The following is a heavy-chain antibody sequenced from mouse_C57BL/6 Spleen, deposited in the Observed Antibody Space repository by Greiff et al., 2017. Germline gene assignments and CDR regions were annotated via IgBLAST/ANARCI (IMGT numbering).Heavy chain of an antibody. V-gene: IGHV5-4*01. D-gene: IGHD2-12*01. CDR1: GFTFSSYA. Sequence: DVMLVESGGGLVKPGGSLKLSRAASGFTFSSYAMSWVRQTPEKRLEWVATISDGGSYTYYPDNVKGRFTISRDNAKNNLYLQMSHLKSEDTAMYYCARDLRRLPYYAMDYWGQGASVTVSS. CDR3: ARDLRRLPYYAMDY. CDR2: ISDGGSYT. J-gene: IGHJ4*01.